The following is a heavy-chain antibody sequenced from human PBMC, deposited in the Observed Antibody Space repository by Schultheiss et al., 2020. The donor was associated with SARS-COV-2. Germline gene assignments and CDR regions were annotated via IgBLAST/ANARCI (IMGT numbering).Heavy chain of an antibody. CDR1: GFTFSSYG. V-gene: IGHV3-NL1*01. CDR3: ARDPDIAAAGTGDY. Sequence: GGSLRLSCAASGFTFSSYGMHWVRQAPGKGLEWVSAISGSGGSTYYADSVKGRFTISRDNSKNTLYLQMNSLRAEDTAVYYCARDPDIAAAGTGDYWGQGTLVTVSS. J-gene: IGHJ4*02. D-gene: IGHD6-13*01. CDR2: ISGSGGST.